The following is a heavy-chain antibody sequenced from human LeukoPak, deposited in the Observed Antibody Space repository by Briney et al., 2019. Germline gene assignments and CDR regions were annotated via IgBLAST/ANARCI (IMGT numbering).Heavy chain of an antibody. V-gene: IGHV5-51*01. CDR2: IYTGDSDT. Sequence: GEALQISCKGSAYSFTSYWIVWVRQLPGKDLEWMGIIYTGDSDTRYSPSLQGEVTTSPDKTISTAYLQWSSLRASDTAMYYCARRGYYDISGQLPSVYYWGQGALLTVSS. CDR3: ARRGYYDISGQLPSVYY. D-gene: IGHD3-22*01. CDR1: AYSFTSYW. J-gene: IGHJ4*02.